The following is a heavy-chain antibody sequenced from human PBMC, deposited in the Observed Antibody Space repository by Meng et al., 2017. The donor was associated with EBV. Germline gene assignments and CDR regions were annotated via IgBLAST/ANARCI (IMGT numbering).Heavy chain of an antibody. CDR1: GYTFTSYA. CDR3: ARSGATIFGVVIPTYYFDY. D-gene: IGHD3-3*01. V-gene: IGHV1-3*01. J-gene: IGHJ4*02. CDR2: INAGNGNT. Sequence: QVQLVLSGAEVKKPGASVKVSCKASGYTFTSYAMHWVRQAPGQRLEWMGWINAGNGNTKYSQKFQGRVTITRDTSASTAYMELSSLRSEDTAVYYCARSGATIFGVVIPTYYFDYWGQGTLVTVSS.